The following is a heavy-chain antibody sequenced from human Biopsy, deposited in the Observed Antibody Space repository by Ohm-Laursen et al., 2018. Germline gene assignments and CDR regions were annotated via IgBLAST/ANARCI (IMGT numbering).Heavy chain of an antibody. V-gene: IGHV4-4*07. D-gene: IGHD4-17*01. Sequence: SDTLSLTCTVSGGSISDYFWSWIRQPPDKGLEYIGRIYSSGRTFYNPSLKSRVTMSVATSDNQFSLKLSSVTAADTAVYFCARDAYGDYDTYY. CDR1: GGSISDYF. CDR3: ARDAYGDYDTYY. CDR2: IYSSGRT. J-gene: IGHJ6*03.